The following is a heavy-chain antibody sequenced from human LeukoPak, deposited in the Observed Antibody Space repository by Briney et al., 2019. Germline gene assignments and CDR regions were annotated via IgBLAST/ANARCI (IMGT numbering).Heavy chain of an antibody. CDR2: IYYTGST. CDR3: ARVRYCSGGSCYSPYYYYYMDV. J-gene: IGHJ6*03. D-gene: IGHD2-15*01. V-gene: IGHV4-59*01. Sequence: SETLSLTCTVSGGSISSYYWSWIRQPPGKGLEWIGCIYYTGSTNYNPSLKSRVTISVDTSKNQFSLKLSSVTAADTAVYYCARVRYCSGGSCYSPYYYYYMDVWGKGTTVTVSS. CDR1: GGSISSYY.